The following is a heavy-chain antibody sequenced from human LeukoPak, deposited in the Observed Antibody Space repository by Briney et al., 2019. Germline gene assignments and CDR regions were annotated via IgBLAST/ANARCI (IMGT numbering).Heavy chain of an antibody. CDR2: ISYDGSNK. J-gene: IGHJ3*02. Sequence: PGGSLRLSCAASGFTFSSYAMHWVRQAPGKGLEWVAVISYDGSNKYYADSVKGRFTISRDNSKNTLYLQMNSLRAEDTAVYYCARDNLLLWFGGDAFDIWGQGTMVTVSS. CDR1: GFTFSSYA. V-gene: IGHV3-30*04. CDR3: ARDNLLLWFGGDAFDI. D-gene: IGHD3-10*01.